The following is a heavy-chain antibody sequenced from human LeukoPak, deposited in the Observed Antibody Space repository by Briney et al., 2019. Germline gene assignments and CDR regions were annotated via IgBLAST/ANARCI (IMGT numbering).Heavy chain of an antibody. J-gene: IGHJ4*02. CDR2: ISGSGGST. CDR1: GFTFSSYA. D-gene: IGHD3-22*01. Sequence: PGGSLRLSCAASGFTFSSYAMSWVRQAPGRGLEWVSTISGSGGSTYYADSVKGRFTISRDNSKSTLYLQMNSLRAEDTAVYYCAKDGYFDNSGPRTLIDYWGQGTLVTVSS. CDR3: AKDGYFDNSGPRTLIDY. V-gene: IGHV3-23*01.